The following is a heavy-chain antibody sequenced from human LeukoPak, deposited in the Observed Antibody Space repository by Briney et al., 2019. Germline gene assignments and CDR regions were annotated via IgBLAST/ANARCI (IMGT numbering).Heavy chain of an antibody. CDR2: IRYDGSNK. V-gene: IGHV3-30*02. Sequence: GGSLRLSCAASGFTFSSYGMHWVRQAPGKGLEWVAFIRYDGSNKYYADSVKGRFTISRDNSKNTLYLQMNSLRTEDTAVYYCAKDAQQWLSNWFDPWGQGTLVTVSS. J-gene: IGHJ5*02. CDR3: AKDAQQWLSNWFDP. CDR1: GFTFSSYG. D-gene: IGHD6-19*01.